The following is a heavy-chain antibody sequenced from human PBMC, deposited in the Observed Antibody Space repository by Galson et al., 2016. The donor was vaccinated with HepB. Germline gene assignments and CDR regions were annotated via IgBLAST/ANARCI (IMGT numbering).Heavy chain of an antibody. V-gene: IGHV3-23*01. Sequence: SLRLSCAASGFTFSSFAMTWVRQAPGKGLEWVSIISHTGGSTYYADSVKGRFTTSRDDSINTLYLQMNNLRAEDTAVYYCVRNPQKGLSDSNGWYMFDYYYNGMDVWGQGTTVTVAS. CDR3: VRNPQKGLSDSNGWYMFDYYYNGMDV. CDR2: ISHTGGST. D-gene: IGHD6-19*01. J-gene: IGHJ6*02. CDR1: GFTFSSFA.